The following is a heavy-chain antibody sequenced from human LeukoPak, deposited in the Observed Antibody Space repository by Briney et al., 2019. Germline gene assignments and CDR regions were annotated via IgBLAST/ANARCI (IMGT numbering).Heavy chain of an antibody. CDR1: GGSISSYY. CDR2: IYTSGST. Sequence: SETLSLTCTVSGGSISSYYWSWIRQPAGKGLEWIGRIYTSGSTNYNPSLKSRVTMSVDTSKNQFSLKLSSVTAADTAVYYCARDIGIVVRDGGAFDIWGQGTMVTVSS. CDR3: ARDIGIVVRDGGAFDI. J-gene: IGHJ3*02. D-gene: IGHD3-22*01. V-gene: IGHV4-4*07.